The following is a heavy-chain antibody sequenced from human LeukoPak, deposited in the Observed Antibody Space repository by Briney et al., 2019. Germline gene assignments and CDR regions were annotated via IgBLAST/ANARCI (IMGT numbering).Heavy chain of an antibody. Sequence: SETLSLTCTVSGGSISSSSYYWGWIRQPPGKGLEWIGSIYYSGSTYYNPSLKSRVTISVDTSKNQFSLKLSSVTAADTAVCYCARIQQQLVTGGSSYYYYMDVWGKGTTVTVSS. CDR2: IYYSGST. V-gene: IGHV4-39*01. CDR1: GGSISSSSYY. CDR3: ARIQQQLVTGGSSYYYYMDV. D-gene: IGHD6-13*01. J-gene: IGHJ6*03.